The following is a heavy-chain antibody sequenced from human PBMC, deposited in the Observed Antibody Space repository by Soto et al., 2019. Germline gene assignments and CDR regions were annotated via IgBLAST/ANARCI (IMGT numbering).Heavy chain of an antibody. CDR2: ISPYTGNT. CDR3: VMVDNYVTPTPQDV. CDR1: GYIFVNYG. V-gene: IGHV1-18*01. D-gene: IGHD3-16*01. J-gene: IGHJ6*02. Sequence: QVQLVQSGDEVKKPGASVKVSCKASGYIFVNYGIAWVRQAPGQGLEWMGWISPYTGNTHSASKVQGRLPMNTDTSTSTAYMDLGSLTSDDTAVYYCVMVDNYVTPTPQDVWGQGTTVTVSS.